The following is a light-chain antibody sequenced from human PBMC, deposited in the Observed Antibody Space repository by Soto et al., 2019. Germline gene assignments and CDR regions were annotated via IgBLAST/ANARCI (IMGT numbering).Light chain of an antibody. CDR1: QSINKW. V-gene: IGKV1-5*01. Sequence: DIQMTQSPSTLSASVGDSITITCRASQSINKWLAWYQQKPGKAPNLLIFDASNLQSGVPSRFSGSGFGTEFTLIISSLQPEDVQTYYCQQYNSDSSFGGGTKVEIQ. CDR3: QQYNSDSS. CDR2: DAS. J-gene: IGKJ4*01.